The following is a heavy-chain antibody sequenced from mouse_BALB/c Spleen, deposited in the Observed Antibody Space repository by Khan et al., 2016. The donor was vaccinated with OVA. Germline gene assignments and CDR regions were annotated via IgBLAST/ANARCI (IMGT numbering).Heavy chain of an antibody. CDR3: ARGNYYGSNSWFAY. J-gene: IGHJ3*01. CDR2: INPYNGGT. Sequence: VQLKQSGPELVKPGASMKISCKASGYSFTDYTMNWVKQSPGKNLEWIGLINPYNGGTSYNQKFKGKATLTVDKSSSTAYMDLLSLTSEDSAVYYCARGNYYGSNSWFAYWGQGTLVTVSA. D-gene: IGHD1-1*01. CDR1: GYSFTDYT. V-gene: IGHV1-18*01.